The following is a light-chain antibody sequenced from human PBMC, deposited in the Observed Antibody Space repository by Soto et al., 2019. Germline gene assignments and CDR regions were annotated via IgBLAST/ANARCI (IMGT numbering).Light chain of an antibody. CDR2: EGS. J-gene: IGLJ3*02. CDR3: CSFAGRSTWV. CDR1: SSDVGSYNL. V-gene: IGLV2-23*01. Sequence: QSVLTQPASVSGSPGQSITISCTGTSSDVGSYNLVSWYQQHPGKAPKVIIYEGSERPSGVSNRFSGSRSGITASLAISGLQAEDEADYYCCSFAGRSTWVFGGGTKVTVL.